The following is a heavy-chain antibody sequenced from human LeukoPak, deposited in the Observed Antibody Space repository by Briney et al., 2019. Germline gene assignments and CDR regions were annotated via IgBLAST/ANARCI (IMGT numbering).Heavy chain of an antibody. CDR1: GGSLSSGSYY. CDR2: IYTSGST. V-gene: IGHV4-61*02. Sequence: SETLSLTCTVSGGSLSSGSYYWSWIRQPAGKGLEWIGRIYTSGSTNYNPSLKSRVTISVDTSKNQFSLKLSSVTAADTAVYYCARERGRLVPDDAFDIWGQGAMVTVSS. CDR3: ARERGRLVPDDAFDI. D-gene: IGHD6-6*01. J-gene: IGHJ3*02.